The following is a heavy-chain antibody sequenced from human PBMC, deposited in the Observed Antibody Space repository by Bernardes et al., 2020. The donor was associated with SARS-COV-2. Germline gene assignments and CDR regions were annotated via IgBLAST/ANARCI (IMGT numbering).Heavy chain of an antibody. J-gene: IGHJ4*02. CDR3: AKDASWDGDYVY. Sequence: GSLRLSCAASGFTFSSYGMHWVRQAPGKGLEWVAVISYDGSNKYYADSVKGRFTISRDNSKNTLYLQMNSLRAEDTAVYYCAKDASWDGDYVYWGQGTLVTVSS. D-gene: IGHD4-17*01. V-gene: IGHV3-30*18. CDR1: GFTFSSYG. CDR2: ISYDGSNK.